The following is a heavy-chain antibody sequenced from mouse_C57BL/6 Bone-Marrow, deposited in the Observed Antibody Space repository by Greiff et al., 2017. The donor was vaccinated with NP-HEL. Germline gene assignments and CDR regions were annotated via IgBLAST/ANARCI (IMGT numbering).Heavy chain of an antibody. Sequence: QVQLQQPGAELVKPGASVKLSCKASGYTFTSYWMQWVKQRPGQGLEWIGEIDPADSYTNYNQKFKGKATLTVDKSSSTAYMQLSSLTSEDSAVYYCARSGGLLQWGPPDYWGQGTTLTVSS. CDR1: GYTFTSYW. CDR2: IDPADSYT. J-gene: IGHJ2*01. V-gene: IGHV1-50*01. D-gene: IGHD1-1*01. CDR3: ARSGGLLQWGPPDY.